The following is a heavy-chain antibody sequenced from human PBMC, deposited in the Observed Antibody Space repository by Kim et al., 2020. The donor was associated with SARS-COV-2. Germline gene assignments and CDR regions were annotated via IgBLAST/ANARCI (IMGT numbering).Heavy chain of an antibody. D-gene: IGHD2-15*01. CDR3: AREGYCSGGSCYLRGLAEYFQH. CDR2: INHSGST. V-gene: IGHV4-34*01. J-gene: IGHJ1*01. CDR1: GGSFSGYY. Sequence: SETLSLTCAVYGGSFSGYYWSWIRQPPGKGLEWIGEINHSGSTNYNPYLKSRVTISVDTSKNQFSLKLSSVTAADTAVYYCAREGYCSGGSCYLRGLAEYFQHWGQGTLVTVSS.